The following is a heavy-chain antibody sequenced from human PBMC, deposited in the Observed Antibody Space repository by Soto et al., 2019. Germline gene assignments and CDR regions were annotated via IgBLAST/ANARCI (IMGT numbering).Heavy chain of an antibody. Sequence: PSETLSLTCAVSGGSISTAHSWSWVRQTPGKGLEWIAEIYNSGSANYNPSLKSRVTISVDKSKNQFSLKLISVTAADTAIYFCARAVELPGLFYFDYWGQGTLVTVSS. CDR1: GGSISTAHS. CDR3: ARAVELPGLFYFDY. CDR2: IYNSGSA. J-gene: IGHJ4*02. V-gene: IGHV4-4*02. D-gene: IGHD1-1*01.